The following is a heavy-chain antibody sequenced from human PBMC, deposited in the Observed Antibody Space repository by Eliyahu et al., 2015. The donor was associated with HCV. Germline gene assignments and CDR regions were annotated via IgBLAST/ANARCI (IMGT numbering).Heavy chain of an antibody. CDR3: ARGGWGDSSAYFRDN. J-gene: IGHJ4*02. D-gene: IGHD3-22*01. CDR2: VSDSEXT. Sequence: QVQLQQWGAGLLKPSETLSLTCEVXSGSFXGYHXXWIRRPPGXGLXWIGEVSDSEXTNYNPSLNNRVTISGDTSKNQFSLKLSSVTAADTAVYYCARGGWGDSSAYFRDNWGQGTLVTVSS. V-gene: IGHV4-34*01. CDR1: SGSFXGYH.